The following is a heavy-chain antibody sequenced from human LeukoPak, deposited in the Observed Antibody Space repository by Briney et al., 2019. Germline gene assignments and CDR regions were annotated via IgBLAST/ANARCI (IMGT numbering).Heavy chain of an antibody. J-gene: IGHJ4*02. D-gene: IGHD6-13*01. V-gene: IGHV4-34*01. CDR2: INHSGST. CDR1: GGSFSGYY. CDR3: ARRGAAAGY. Sequence: PSETLSLTCAVYGGSFSGYYWSWIRQPPGKGLEWIGEINHSGSTNYNPSLKSRVTISVDTSKNQFSLKLSSVTAADTAVYYCARRGAAAGYWGQGTLVTVSS.